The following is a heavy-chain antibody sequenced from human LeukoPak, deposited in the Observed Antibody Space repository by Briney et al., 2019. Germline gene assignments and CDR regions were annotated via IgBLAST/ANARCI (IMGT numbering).Heavy chain of an antibody. J-gene: IGHJ4*02. CDR1: GYTFTGYY. V-gene: IGHV1-2*02. CDR2: INPNSGGT. D-gene: IGHD6-13*01. Sequence: GASVKVSCKASGYTFTGYYMHGVRQAPGQGLEWMGWINPNSGGTNYAQKFQGRVTMTRDTSISTAYMELSRLRSDDTAVYYCARDRGAAAGIGYWGQGTLVTVSS. CDR3: ARDRGAAAGIGY.